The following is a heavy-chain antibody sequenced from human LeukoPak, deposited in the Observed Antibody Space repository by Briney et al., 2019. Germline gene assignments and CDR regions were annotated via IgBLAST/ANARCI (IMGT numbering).Heavy chain of an antibody. V-gene: IGHV1-2*02. J-gene: IGHJ4*02. CDR2: INPNSGGT. CDR3: AREGYCSSTSCYRDY. Sequence: ASVKVSCTASGYTFTGYYMHWVRQAPGQGLEWMGWINPNSGGTNYAQKFQGRVTMTRDTSISTAYMELSRLRSDDTAVYYCAREGYCSSTSCYRDYWGQGTLVTVSS. CDR1: GYTFTGYY. D-gene: IGHD2-2*01.